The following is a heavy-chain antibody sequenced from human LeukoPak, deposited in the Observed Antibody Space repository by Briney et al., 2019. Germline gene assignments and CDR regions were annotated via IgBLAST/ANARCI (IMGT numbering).Heavy chain of an antibody. V-gene: IGHV1-18*04. CDR1: GYTFTRYY. CDR2: ISAYNGNT. Sequence: ASVKVSCKASGYTFTRYYMHWVRQAPGQGLEWMGWISAYNGNTNYAQKLQGRVTMTTDTSTSTAYMELRSLRSDDTAVYYCARIVPNYDFWSGYYTGILGYFDYWGQGTLVTVSS. CDR3: ARIVPNYDFWSGYYTGILGYFDY. J-gene: IGHJ4*02. D-gene: IGHD3-3*01.